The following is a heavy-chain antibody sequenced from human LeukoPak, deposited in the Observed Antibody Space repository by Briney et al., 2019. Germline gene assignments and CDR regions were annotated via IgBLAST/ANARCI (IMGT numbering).Heavy chain of an antibody. CDR2: IIPILGIA. V-gene: IGHV1-69*02. CDR3: ARSRDYGDYSFDY. Sequence: SVKVSFKASGGTFSSYTISWVRQAPGQGLEWMGRIIPILGIANYAQKFQGRVTITADRSTSTAYMELSSLRSEDTAVYYCARSRDYGDYSFDYWGQGTLVTVSS. CDR1: GGTFSSYT. J-gene: IGHJ4*02. D-gene: IGHD4-17*01.